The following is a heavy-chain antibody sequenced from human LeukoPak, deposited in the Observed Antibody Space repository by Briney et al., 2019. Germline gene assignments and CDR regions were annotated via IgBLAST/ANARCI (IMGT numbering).Heavy chain of an antibody. D-gene: IGHD3-10*01. V-gene: IGHV3-74*01. CDR3: SRYYGITSDAFDY. CDR1: GFSFSDYW. Sequence: GGSLRLSCVASGFSFSDYWMHWVRQAPGKGLEWVAHINRDGSITRYADSVKGRFTISRGNAENTMYLQMNSLRVGDTAVYYCSRYYGITSDAFDYWGQGTLVTVSS. J-gene: IGHJ4*02. CDR2: INRDGSIT.